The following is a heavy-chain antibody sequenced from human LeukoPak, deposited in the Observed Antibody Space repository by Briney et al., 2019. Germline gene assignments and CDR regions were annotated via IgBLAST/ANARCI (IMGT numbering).Heavy chain of an antibody. J-gene: IGHJ4*02. Sequence: SETLSLTCTVSGGSISSYYWSWIRQPPGKGLEWIGYIYYSGSTNYNPSLKSRVTISVDTSKNQFSLKLSSVTAADTAVYYCARDLIGYCSGGSCYSGHFDYWGQGTLVTVSS. CDR1: GGSISSYY. CDR2: IYYSGST. D-gene: IGHD2-15*01. V-gene: IGHV4-59*01. CDR3: ARDLIGYCSGGSCYSGHFDY.